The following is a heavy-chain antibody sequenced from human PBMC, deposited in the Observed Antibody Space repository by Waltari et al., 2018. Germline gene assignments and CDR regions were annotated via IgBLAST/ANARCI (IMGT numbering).Heavy chain of an antibody. CDR3: ARPYFDYSNVWEQGDFFDY. V-gene: IGHV1-2*02. D-gene: IGHD3-3*01. Sequence: QVQLVQSGAEVKKPGASVKVSCKASGYTLTDFSLHWVRQAPGQGLEWMGWIKPNTGGTEYAPKFHGKITMTRDTSISTVYLDLNSLTSDDTAVDYCARPYFDYSNVWEQGDFFDYWGQGTPVTVSS. CDR1: GYTLTDFS. CDR2: IKPNTGGT. J-gene: IGHJ4*02.